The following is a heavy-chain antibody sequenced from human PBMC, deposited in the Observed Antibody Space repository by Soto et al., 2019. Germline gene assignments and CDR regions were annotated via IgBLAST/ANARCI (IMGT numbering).Heavy chain of an antibody. CDR3: ASLLLWFGELTYYYYYGMDV. CDR1: GFTFSSYS. V-gene: IGHV3-21*01. D-gene: IGHD3-10*01. Sequence: PAGSLRLSCAASGFTFSSYSMNWVRQAPGKGLEWVSSISSSSSYIYYADSVKGRFTISRDNAKSSLYLQMNSLRAEDTAVYYCASLLLWFGELTYYYYYGMDVWGQGTTVTVSS. J-gene: IGHJ6*02. CDR2: ISSSSSYI.